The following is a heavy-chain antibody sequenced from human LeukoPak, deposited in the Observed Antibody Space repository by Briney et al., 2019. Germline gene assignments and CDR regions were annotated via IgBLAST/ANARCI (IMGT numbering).Heavy chain of an antibody. CDR3: ARRLGDYYYGMDV. D-gene: IGHD7-27*01. CDR2: IYYSGST. V-gene: IGHV4-59*01. CDR1: GGSISSYY. Sequence: SETLSLTCTVSGGSISSYYWSWIRQPPGKGLEWIGYIYYSGSTNYNPSLKSRVTISVDTSKNQFSLKLSSVTAADTAVYYCARRLGDYYYGMDVWGQGTTVTVSS. J-gene: IGHJ6*02.